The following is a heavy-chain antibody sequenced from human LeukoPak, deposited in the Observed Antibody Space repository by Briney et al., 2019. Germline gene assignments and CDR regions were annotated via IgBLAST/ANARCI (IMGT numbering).Heavy chain of an antibody. CDR1: GGSISSYY. Sequence: SETLSLTCPLSGGSISSYYWGWIRQPPGKGMEWIGSIYYSGSNYYNPSLKSRVTISVDTSKNQFSLKLSSVTAADTAVYYCARLLDYFDYWGQGTLVTVSS. V-gene: IGHV4-39*01. J-gene: IGHJ4*02. CDR3: ARLLDYFDY. CDR2: IYYSGSN.